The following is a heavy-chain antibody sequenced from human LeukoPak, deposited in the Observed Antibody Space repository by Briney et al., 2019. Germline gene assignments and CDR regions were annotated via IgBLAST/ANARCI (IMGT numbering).Heavy chain of an antibody. D-gene: IGHD5-18*01. CDR3: ARDTWIQPFYYSYYMDV. V-gene: IGHV4-34*01. Sequence: TSETLSLTCAVYGGSSSGYYWSWIRQPPGKGLEWIGEINHSGSTNYNPSLKSRVTISVDTSKNQFSLKLSSVTAADTAVYYCARDTWIQPFYYSYYMDVWGKGTTVTVSS. CDR2: INHSGST. J-gene: IGHJ6*03. CDR1: GGSSSGYY.